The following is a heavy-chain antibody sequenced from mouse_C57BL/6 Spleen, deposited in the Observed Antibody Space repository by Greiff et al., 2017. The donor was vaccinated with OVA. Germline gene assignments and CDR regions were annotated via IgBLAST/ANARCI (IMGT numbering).Heavy chain of an antibody. Sequence: VQLKQSGTGLAKPSQTLSLTCSVTGYSITSDYWNWIRKFPGNKLEYMGYISYSGSTYYNPSLKSRISITRDTSKNQYYLQLNSVTTEDTATYYCARSAYQVPYYAMDYWGQGTSVTVSS. D-gene: IGHD5-1*01. J-gene: IGHJ4*01. CDR1: GYSITSDY. CDR3: ARSAYQVPYYAMDY. CDR2: ISYSGST. V-gene: IGHV3-8*01.